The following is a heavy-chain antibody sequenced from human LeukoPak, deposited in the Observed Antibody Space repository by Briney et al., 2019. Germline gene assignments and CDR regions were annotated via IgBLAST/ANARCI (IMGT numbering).Heavy chain of an antibody. CDR2: ISSSSSTI. V-gene: IGHV3-48*01. CDR3: ARDYYDSSGYYYVRVYLDY. J-gene: IGHJ4*02. D-gene: IGHD3-22*01. CDR1: GFTFSSYS. Sequence: GGSLRLSCAASGFTFSSYSMNWVRQAPGKGLEWVSYISSSSSTIYSADSVKGRFTISRDNAKNSLYLQMNSLRAEDTAVYYCARDYYDSSGYYYVRVYLDYWGQGTLVTVSS.